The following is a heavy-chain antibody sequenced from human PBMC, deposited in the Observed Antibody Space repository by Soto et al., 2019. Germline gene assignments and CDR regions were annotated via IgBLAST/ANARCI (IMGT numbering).Heavy chain of an antibody. D-gene: IGHD3-3*01. V-gene: IGHV1-8*01. CDR3: ARTRKFDFWRKGLDA. J-gene: IGHJ6*02. CDR1: GYTFTSYD. Sequence: QAQLVQSGAEVKKPGASVKVSCKASGYTFTSYDINWVRQAPGQGLEWLGWMDPNSGSTGYAQNFQGRVTMTRNISINTAHMELRSLRSEDTAVYYCARTRKFDFWRKGLDAWGQGTTVTVSS. CDR2: MDPNSGST.